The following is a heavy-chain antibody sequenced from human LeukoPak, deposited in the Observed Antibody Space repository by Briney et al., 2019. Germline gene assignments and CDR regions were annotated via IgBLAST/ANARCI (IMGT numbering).Heavy chain of an antibody. V-gene: IGHV1-2*02. D-gene: IGHD1-26*01. CDR2: IKPNSGGT. CDR1: GYTFSGYY. Sequence: ASVKLSCKASGYTFSGYYIHWVRQTPGQGLEWMRWIKPNSGGTNSAQKFQGRVTMTRDTSISTAYMELSRLRYDDTAVYYCAREAYSGSYYHWFDPWGQGTLVTVSS. J-gene: IGHJ5*02. CDR3: AREAYSGSYYHWFDP.